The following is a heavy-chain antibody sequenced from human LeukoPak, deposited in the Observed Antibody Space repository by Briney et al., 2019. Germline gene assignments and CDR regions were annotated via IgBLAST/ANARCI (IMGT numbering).Heavy chain of an antibody. CDR2: MNPNRDNT. J-gene: IGHJ6*02. D-gene: IGHD3-9*01. CDR3: AREDILTGYFLSGYYYGMDV. Sequence: GASVKVSCKASGYTFTSYDINGVRRAAGRGREGMGWMNPNRDNTGYAQKFQGRVTMTRNTSISTAYMELSSLRSEDTAVYYCAREDILTGYFLSGYYYGMDVWGQGTTVTVSS. V-gene: IGHV1-8*01. CDR1: GYTFTSYD.